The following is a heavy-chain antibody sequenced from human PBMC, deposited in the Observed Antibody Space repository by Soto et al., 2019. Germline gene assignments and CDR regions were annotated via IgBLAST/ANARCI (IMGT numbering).Heavy chain of an antibody. CDR1: GGSMSSGGYS. CDR3: ARVWGGAFDI. CDR2: IYHSGST. J-gene: IGHJ3*02. Sequence: PSETLSLTCAVSGGSMSSGGYSWSWIRQPPGKGLEWIGYIYHSGSTYYNPSLKSRVTISVDRSKNQFSLKLSSVTAADTAVYYCARVWGGAFDIWGQGTMVTVSS. D-gene: IGHD3-10*01. V-gene: IGHV4-30-2*01.